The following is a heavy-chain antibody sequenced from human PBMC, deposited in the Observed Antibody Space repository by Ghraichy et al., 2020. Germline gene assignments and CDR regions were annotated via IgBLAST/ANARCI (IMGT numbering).Heavy chain of an antibody. Sequence: GGSLRLSCAASGFTFSSYAMSWVRQAPGKGLEWVSAISGSGGSTYYADSVKGRFTISRDNSKNTLYLQMNSLRAEDTAVYYCAKPHGFRIYYGMDVWGQGTTVTVSS. V-gene: IGHV3-23*01. J-gene: IGHJ6*02. D-gene: IGHD3-10*01. CDR1: GFTFSSYA. CDR3: AKPHGFRIYYGMDV. CDR2: ISGSGGST.